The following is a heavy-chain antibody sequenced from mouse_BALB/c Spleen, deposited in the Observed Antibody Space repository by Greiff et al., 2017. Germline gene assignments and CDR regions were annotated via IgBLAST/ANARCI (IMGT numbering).Heavy chain of an antibody. Sequence: VQLQQPGAELVKPGASVKLSCKASGYTFTSYWMHWVKQRPGQGLEWIGEINPSNGRTNYNEKFKSKATLTVDKSSSTAYMQLSSLTSEDSAVYYCASTITTVVDYWYFDVWGAGTTVTVSS. CDR2: INPSNGRT. CDR3: ASTITTVVDYWYFDV. V-gene: IGHV1S81*02. CDR1: GYTFTSYW. J-gene: IGHJ1*01. D-gene: IGHD1-1*01.